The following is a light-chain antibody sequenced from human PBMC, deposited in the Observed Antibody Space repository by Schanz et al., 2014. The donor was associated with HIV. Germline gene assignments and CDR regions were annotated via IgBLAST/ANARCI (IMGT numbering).Light chain of an antibody. Sequence: QSVLTQPPSASGSPGQSVTISCTGTSGDVGGYHYVSWYQQHPGRAPKLMIYEVSQRPSGVPDRFSGSKSGNTASLTVSGLQAEDEGDYYCCSYTSSSTWVFGGGTKLTVL. V-gene: IGLV2-8*01. CDR1: SGDVGGYHY. CDR2: EVS. CDR3: CSYTSSSTWV. J-gene: IGLJ3*02.